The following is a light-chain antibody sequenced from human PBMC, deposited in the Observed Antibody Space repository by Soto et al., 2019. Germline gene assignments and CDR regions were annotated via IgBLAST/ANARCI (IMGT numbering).Light chain of an antibody. J-gene: IGKJ1*01. CDR3: QHYNSYSEA. Sequence: DIQMTRSASTLSGSVADRVPITCRASQTISSWLAWYQQKPGKAPKLLSYKASTLKSGVPSRCSGSGSGTEFTLTISSLQPDDVATYYCQHYNSYSEAFGQGTKVDIK. CDR1: QTISSW. V-gene: IGKV1-5*03. CDR2: KAS.